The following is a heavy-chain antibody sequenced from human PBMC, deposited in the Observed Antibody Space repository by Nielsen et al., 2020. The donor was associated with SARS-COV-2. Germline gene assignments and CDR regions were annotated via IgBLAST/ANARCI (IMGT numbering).Heavy chain of an antibody. Sequence: SETLSLTCAVYGGSFSDYHWSWIRQSPGKGLEWIGEINHSGSTNYNPSLKSRVTISLDKSKNQVSLTLTSVTAADTAVYFCVRRVRFYEANAAYHYFFLDVWGKGATVIVSS. CDR3: VRRVRFYEANAAYHYFFLDV. CDR2: INHSGST. V-gene: IGHV4-34*07. CDR1: GGSFSDYH. J-gene: IGHJ6*03. D-gene: IGHD3-16*01.